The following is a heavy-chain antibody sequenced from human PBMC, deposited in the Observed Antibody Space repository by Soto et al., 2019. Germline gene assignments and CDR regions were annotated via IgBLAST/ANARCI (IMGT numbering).Heavy chain of an antibody. Sequence: PSETLSLTCTVSGGSISSYYWSWIRQPPGKGLEWIGYIYYSGSTNYNPSLKSRVTISVDTSKNQFSLKLSSVTAADTAVYYCARQRNVDYMDVWGKGTTVTVS. J-gene: IGHJ6*03. CDR2: IYYSGST. CDR3: ARQRNVDYMDV. D-gene: IGHD3-16*01. V-gene: IGHV4-59*08. CDR1: GGSISSYY.